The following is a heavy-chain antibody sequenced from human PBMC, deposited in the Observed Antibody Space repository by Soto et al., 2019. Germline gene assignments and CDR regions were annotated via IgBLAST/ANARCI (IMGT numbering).Heavy chain of an antibody. Sequence: LRLSCAASGFTLSNYSMSWVRQAPGKGLEWVSLISATGGGTYYADSVKGRFTISRDNSHHTLYLQVHSLTAEDTAVYYCAKDRRAGGNSAFYFDFWGQGAQVTVSS. CDR2: ISATGGGT. CDR1: GFTLSNYS. V-gene: IGHV3-23*01. D-gene: IGHD3-16*01. CDR3: AKDRRAGGNSAFYFDF. J-gene: IGHJ4*02.